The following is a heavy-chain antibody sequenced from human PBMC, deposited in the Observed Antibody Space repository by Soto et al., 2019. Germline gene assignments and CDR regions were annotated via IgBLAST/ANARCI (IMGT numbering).Heavy chain of an antibody. V-gene: IGHV3-23*01. CDR1: GFTFSTYA. J-gene: IGHJ4*02. D-gene: IGHD6-13*01. CDR2: ISGSGGST. CDR3: AKSAAAGTRVHFGD. Sequence: EVQLLESGGGLVQPGGSLRLSCAASGFTFSTYAMSWVRQAPGKGLEWVSPISGSGGSTYYADSVKGRFTISRDNSKNTLYLQMNSLRVEDMAVYYCAKSAAAGTRVHFGDWGQGTLVTVSS.